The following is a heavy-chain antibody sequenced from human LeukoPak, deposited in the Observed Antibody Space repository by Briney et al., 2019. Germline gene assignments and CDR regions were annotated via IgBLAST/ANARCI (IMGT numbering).Heavy chain of an antibody. V-gene: IGHV3-23*01. Sequence: GGSLRLSCAASGFTFSSSALNWVRQAPGKGLEWVSAVIGSGGSTYYADSVKGRFTISRDISKNTLYLQMNSLRAEDTAIYYCAKGDSSSWYLFDPWGQGTLVTVSS. CDR2: VIGSGGST. J-gene: IGHJ5*02. D-gene: IGHD6-13*01. CDR3: AKGDSSSWYLFDP. CDR1: GFTFSSSA.